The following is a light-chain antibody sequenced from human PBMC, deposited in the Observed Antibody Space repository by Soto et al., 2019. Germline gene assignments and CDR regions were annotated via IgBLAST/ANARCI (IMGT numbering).Light chain of an antibody. J-gene: IGLJ1*01. CDR1: SGHSSNA. CDR2: LNSDGTH. Sequence: QAVVTQAPSASASLGASVKLTCTLSSGHSSNAIAWHQQQPEKAPRFLMRLNSDGTHTKGDGIPDRFSASSSGTERYLTISSLQSEDEADYYCQTWTSVIHVFGTGTKLTV. V-gene: IGLV4-69*01. CDR3: QTWTSVIHV.